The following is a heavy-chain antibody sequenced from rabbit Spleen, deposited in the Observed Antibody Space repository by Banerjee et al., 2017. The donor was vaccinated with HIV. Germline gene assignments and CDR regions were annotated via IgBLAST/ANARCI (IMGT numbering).Heavy chain of an antibody. Sequence: QSLEESGGDLVKPEGSLTLTCTASGFSFSSSYYMCWVRQAPGKGPECIACIYADRSGSTYYASWAKGRFTISRSSSTTVTLEMTSLTAADTATYFCARGSATMTMVITGFYLNFWGQGTLVTVS. CDR2: IYADRSGST. CDR1: GFSFSSSYY. D-gene: IGHD2-1*01. J-gene: IGHJ4*01. CDR3: ARGSATMTMVITGFYLNF. V-gene: IGHV1S40*01.